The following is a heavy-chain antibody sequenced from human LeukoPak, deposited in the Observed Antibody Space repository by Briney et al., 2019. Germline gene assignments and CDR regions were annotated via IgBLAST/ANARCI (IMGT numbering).Heavy chain of an antibody. CDR2: ISGSGDNT. V-gene: IGHV3-23*01. J-gene: IGHJ4*02. D-gene: IGHD3-22*01. CDR3: AKGSYYDSSGSFYFDY. Sequence: AGGSLRLSCAVSTFYFTDYAMSWVRQAPGKGLEWVSGISGSGDNTYYADSVKGRFTISRDNSKNTLYVQVNSLGTEDTAAYYCAKGSYYDSSGSFYFDYWGQGTLVTVSS. CDR1: TFYFTDYA.